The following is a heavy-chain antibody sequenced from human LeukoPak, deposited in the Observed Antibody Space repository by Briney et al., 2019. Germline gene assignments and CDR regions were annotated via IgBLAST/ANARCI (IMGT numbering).Heavy chain of an antibody. D-gene: IGHD3-3*01. CDR1: GGSISSSSYY. CDR3: ARQGNYDFWSGYYTGNDY. Sequence: SETLSLTCTVSGGSISSSSYYWGWIRQPPGKGLEWIGSIYYSGSTYYNPSPKSRVTISVDTSKNQFSLKLSSVTAADTAVYYCARQGNYDFWSGYYTGNDYWGQGTLVTVSS. CDR2: IYYSGST. V-gene: IGHV4-39*01. J-gene: IGHJ4*02.